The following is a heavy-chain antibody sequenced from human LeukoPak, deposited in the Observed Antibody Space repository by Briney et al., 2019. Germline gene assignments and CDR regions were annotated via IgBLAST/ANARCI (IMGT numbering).Heavy chain of an antibody. CDR1: GGSISSGRYY. D-gene: IGHD6-13*01. CDR3: ARGGPYSSSWSWRVCWFDP. J-gene: IGHJ5*02. CDR2: INHSGST. Sequence: PSQTLSLTCTVSGGSISSGRYYWSWIRQPPGKGLEWIGEINHSGSTNYNPSLKSRVTISVDTSKNQFSLKLSSVTAADTAVYYCARGGPYSSSWSWRVCWFDPWGQGTLVTVSS. V-gene: IGHV4-39*07.